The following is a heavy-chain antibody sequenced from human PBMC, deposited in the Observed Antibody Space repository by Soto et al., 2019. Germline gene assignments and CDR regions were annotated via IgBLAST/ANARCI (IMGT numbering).Heavy chain of an antibody. CDR3: ARHSITNYYETSGYFLFYF. V-gene: IGHV3-23*01. Sequence: GGSLRLSCAASGFTFKYCAMHWVRQAPGKGLEWVSHIGGTSGSIYYADSVRGRFTISRDSSKNTLYLLMNSLRAEDSAVYCCARHSITNYYETSGYFLFYFGGPGTLVTLSS. CDR1: GFTFKYCA. J-gene: IGHJ4*02. D-gene: IGHD3-22*01. CDR2: IGGTSGSI.